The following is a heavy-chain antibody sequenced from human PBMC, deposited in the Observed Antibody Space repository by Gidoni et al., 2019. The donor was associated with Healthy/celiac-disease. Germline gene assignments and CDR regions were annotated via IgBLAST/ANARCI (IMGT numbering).Heavy chain of an antibody. J-gene: IGHJ4*02. CDR2: ISYDGSNK. V-gene: IGHV3-30*18. CDR1: GFPFSSYG. D-gene: IGHD7-27*01. Sequence: QVQLVESGGGVVQPGRALRLSCAASGFPFSSYGMHWVRQAPGKGLEWVAVISYDGSNKYYADSVKGRFTISRDNSKNTLYLQMNSLRAEDTAVYYCAKLSGDREVYWGQGTLVTVSS. CDR3: AKLSGDREVY.